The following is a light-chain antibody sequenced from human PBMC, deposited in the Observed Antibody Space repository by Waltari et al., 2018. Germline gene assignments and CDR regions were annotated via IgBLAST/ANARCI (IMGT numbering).Light chain of an antibody. Sequence: DIQMTQSPSTLSASVGDRVTIPCRASQSLNTWLAWYQQKPGKAPKLLIYKASTLQSGVPSRFSGSGSGTEFTLTISSLQPDDSATYYCQQYNSHSRTFGQGTKVEI. V-gene: IGKV1-5*03. J-gene: IGKJ1*01. CDR3: QQYNSHSRT. CDR1: QSLNTW. CDR2: KAS.